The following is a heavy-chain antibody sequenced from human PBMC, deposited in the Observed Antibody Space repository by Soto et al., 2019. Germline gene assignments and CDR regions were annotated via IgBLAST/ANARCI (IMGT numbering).Heavy chain of an antibody. CDR1: GGSISSNNYF. Sequence: SETLSLTCTVSGGSISSNNYFWAWIRQPPGKGLEWIGSVYYNGNTYYKPPLKSRLTISVDTSKNQFSLKLTSVTAADTAVYYCARDPLTGTNLWGQGTLVTVSS. CDR2: VYYNGNT. J-gene: IGHJ5*02. V-gene: IGHV4-39*02. D-gene: IGHD1-7*01. CDR3: ARDPLTGTNL.